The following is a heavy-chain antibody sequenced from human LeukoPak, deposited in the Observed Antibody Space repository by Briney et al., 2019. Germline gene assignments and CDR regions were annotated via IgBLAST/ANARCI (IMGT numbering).Heavy chain of an antibody. V-gene: IGHV3-23*01. CDR2: ISGSGGST. CDR1: GFTFSSYG. J-gene: IGHJ4*02. D-gene: IGHD3-10*01. CDR3: AKDLAKITMVRGVKPLFDY. Sequence: HPGGSLRLSCAASGFTFSSYGMSWVRQAPGKGLEWVSAISGSGGSTYYADSVKGRFTISRDNSKNTLYLQMNSLRAEDTAVYYCAKDLAKITMVRGVKPLFDYWGQGTLVTVSS.